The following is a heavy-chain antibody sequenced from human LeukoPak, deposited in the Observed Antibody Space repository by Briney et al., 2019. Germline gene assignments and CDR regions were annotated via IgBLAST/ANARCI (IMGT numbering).Heavy chain of an antibody. CDR1: GFTFSSYN. J-gene: IGHJ4*02. D-gene: IGHD3-3*01. CDR3: AKEGYDDPSVDY. V-gene: IGHV3-48*01. CDR2: ISSRSSTI. Sequence: PGGSLRLSCVASGFTFSSYNMHWVRQAPGKGLEWVSYISSRSSTIYYADSVKGRFTISRDNAKNTLYLQMNSLRAEDTAVYYCAKEGYDDPSVDYWGQGTLVTVSS.